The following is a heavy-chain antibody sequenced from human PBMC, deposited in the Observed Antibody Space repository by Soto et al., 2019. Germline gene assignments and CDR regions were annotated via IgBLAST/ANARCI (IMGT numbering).Heavy chain of an antibody. CDR3: ASGKKERRMADYYYGMDV. V-gene: IGHV4-39*01. J-gene: IGHJ6*02. CDR1: GGSISSSSYY. Sequence: ASETLSLTCTVSGGSISSSSYYWGWIRQPPGKGLEWIGSIYYSGSTYYNPSLKSRVTISVDTSKNQFSLKLSSVTAADTAVYYCASGKKERRMADYYYGMDVWGQGTTVTVSS. CDR2: IYYSGST. D-gene: IGHD1-1*01.